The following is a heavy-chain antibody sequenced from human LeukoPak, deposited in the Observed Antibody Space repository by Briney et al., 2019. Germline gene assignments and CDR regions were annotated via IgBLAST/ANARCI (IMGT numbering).Heavy chain of an antibody. Sequence: PSETLSLTCTVSDGSISSSSYYWGWIRQPPGKGLEWIGTIYYSGSTYYNPSLKSRLTISLDTSNNQFSLKLSSVTAADTAVYYCARTPGGAAATFDYWGQGTLVTVSS. CDR1: DGSISSSSYY. V-gene: IGHV4-39*07. CDR3: ARTPGGAAATFDY. CDR2: IYYSGST. D-gene: IGHD6-13*01. J-gene: IGHJ4*02.